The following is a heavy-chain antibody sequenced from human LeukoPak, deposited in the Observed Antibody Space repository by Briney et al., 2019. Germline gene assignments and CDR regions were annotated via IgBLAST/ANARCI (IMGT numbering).Heavy chain of an antibody. CDR3: AITGYYDFWSGYAPDYGMDV. CDR2: INHSGST. V-gene: IGHV4-34*01. CDR1: GGSFSGYY. J-gene: IGHJ6*02. Sequence: PSETLSLTCAVYGGSFSGYYWSWIRQPPGKGLEWIGEINHSGSTNYNPSLKSRVTISVDTSKNQFSLKLSSVTAADTAVYYCAITGYYDFWSGYAPDYGMDVWGQGTTVTVSS. D-gene: IGHD3-3*01.